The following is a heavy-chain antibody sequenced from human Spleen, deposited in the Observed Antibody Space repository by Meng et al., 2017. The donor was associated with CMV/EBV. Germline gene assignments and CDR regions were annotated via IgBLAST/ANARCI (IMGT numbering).Heavy chain of an antibody. Sequence: KSSGTTFRYYAITWGRQAPGQGVGWMRRIFPVLGKVNYAQKYQSRVTMTADKATSTVYMELSSLRYEDTAVFYGARVGGYSGNWLDPWGQGTLVTVSS. J-gene: IGHJ5*02. V-gene: IGHV1-69*04. CDR3: ARVGGYSGNWLDP. CDR1: GTTFRYYA. CDR2: IFPVLGKV. D-gene: IGHD3-10*01.